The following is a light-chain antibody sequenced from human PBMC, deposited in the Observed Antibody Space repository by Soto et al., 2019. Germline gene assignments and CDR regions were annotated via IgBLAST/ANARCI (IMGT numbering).Light chain of an antibody. CDR1: QSVSSY. V-gene: IGKV3-11*01. CDR2: DAS. Sequence: EIVLTQSPATLSLSPGERATLSCRASQSVSSYLAWYQQKPGQAPRLLIYDASNRATGIPARFSGSGSGTDFTLTISSLEPEDFAVYYCQQRSNWPPQAALTFGGGTKWIS. J-gene: IGKJ4*01. CDR3: QQRSNWPPQAALT.